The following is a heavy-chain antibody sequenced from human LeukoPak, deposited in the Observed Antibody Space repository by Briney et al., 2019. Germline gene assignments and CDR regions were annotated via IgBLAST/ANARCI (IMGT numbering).Heavy chain of an antibody. CDR3: AREGHTSSRGWFVP. V-gene: IGHV1-69*05. D-gene: IGHD6-19*01. CDR2: IIPILGTP. CDR1: GYTFNNYA. J-gene: IGHJ5*02. Sequence: SVKVSCKASGYTFNNYAISWLRQAPGQGLEWMGGIIPILGTPNYAQKFQGRVTITTDESTSTTHMELRSLRSDDAAVYYCAREGHTSSRGWFVPWGQGTLVTVSS.